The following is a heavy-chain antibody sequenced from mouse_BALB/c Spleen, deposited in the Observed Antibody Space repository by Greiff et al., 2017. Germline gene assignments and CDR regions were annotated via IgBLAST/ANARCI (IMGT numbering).Heavy chain of an antibody. J-gene: IGHJ4*01. D-gene: IGHD1-1*01. CDR1: GYAFSSYW. CDR2: IYPGDGDT. CDR3: ARSPYGSSYSYAMDY. Sequence: VQLQQSGAELVRPGSSVKISCKASGYAFSSYWMNWVKQRPGQGLEWIGQIYPGDGDTNYNGKFKGKATLTADKSSSTAYMQLSSLTSEDSAVYFCARSPYGSSYSYAMDYWGQGTSVTVSS. V-gene: IGHV1-80*01.